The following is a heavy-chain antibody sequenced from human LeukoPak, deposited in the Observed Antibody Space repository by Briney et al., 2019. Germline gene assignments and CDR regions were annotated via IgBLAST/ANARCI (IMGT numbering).Heavy chain of an antibody. CDR3: ARGRPPSGY. Sequence: SETLSLTCAVYGGSFSGYYWSWIRQPPGKGLEWIGEINHSGSTNYNPSLKSRVTISVDTSKNQFSLKLSSVTAPDTAVYYCARGRPPSGYWGRGTLVTVS. J-gene: IGHJ4*02. CDR1: GGSFSGYY. CDR2: INHSGST. V-gene: IGHV4-34*01. D-gene: IGHD1-1*01.